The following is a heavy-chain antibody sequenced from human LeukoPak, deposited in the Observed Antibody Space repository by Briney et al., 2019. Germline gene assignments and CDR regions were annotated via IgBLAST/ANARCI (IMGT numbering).Heavy chain of an antibody. Sequence: ASVKVSCKASGYTFTSYGISWVRQAPGQGLEWMGWISAYNGNTNYAQKLQGRVTMTTDTSTGTAYMELSSLRSEDTAVYYCARPSDYYDSSGYYQAWGQGTLVTVSS. V-gene: IGHV1-18*01. D-gene: IGHD3-22*01. CDR2: ISAYNGNT. CDR3: ARPSDYYDSSGYYQA. J-gene: IGHJ5*02. CDR1: GYTFTSYG.